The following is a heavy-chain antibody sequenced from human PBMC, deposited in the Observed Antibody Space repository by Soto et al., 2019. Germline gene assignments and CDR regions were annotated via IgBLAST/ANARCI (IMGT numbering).Heavy chain of an antibody. CDR3: ARDLSWGSNWYYYMDV. V-gene: IGHV3-48*01. CDR2: ISSSSSVI. J-gene: IGHJ6*03. CDR1: GFILSDCA. D-gene: IGHD7-27*01. Sequence: EVQLVESGGGLVQPGGSLRLSCATSGFILSDCAMNWVRQAPGKGLEWVSYISSSSSVIDYADSVKGQFTVSRDNARKSLYLQINSLRAEDTAVYYCARDLSWGSNWYYYMDVWGKGTTVTVSS.